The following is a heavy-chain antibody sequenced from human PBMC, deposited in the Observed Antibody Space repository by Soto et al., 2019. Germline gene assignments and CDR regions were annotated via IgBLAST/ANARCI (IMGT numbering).Heavy chain of an antibody. J-gene: IGHJ5*02. V-gene: IGHV3-33*01. CDR3: AREASTPPHNWFDP. Sequence: HPGGSLRLSCAASGFTFSSYGMHWVRQAPGKGLEWVAVIWYDGSNKYYADSVKGRFTISRDNSKNTLYLQMNSLRAEDTAVYYCAREASTPPHNWFDPWGQGTLVTVSS. CDR1: GFTFSSYG. CDR2: IWYDGSNK.